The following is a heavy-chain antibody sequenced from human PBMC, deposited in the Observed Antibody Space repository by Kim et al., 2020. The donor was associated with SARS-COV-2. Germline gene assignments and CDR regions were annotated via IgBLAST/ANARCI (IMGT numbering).Heavy chain of an antibody. Sequence: SETLSLTCAVYGGSFSGYYWSWIRQPPGKGLEWIGEINHSGSTNYNPSLKSRVTISVDTSKNQFSLKLNSVTAADTAVYYCARGPRPGWLGSPPFTYWGQGTLVTVSS. CDR2: INHSGST. J-gene: IGHJ4*02. V-gene: IGHV4-34*01. CDR1: GGSFSGYY. D-gene: IGHD5-12*01. CDR3: ARGPRPGWLGSPPFTY.